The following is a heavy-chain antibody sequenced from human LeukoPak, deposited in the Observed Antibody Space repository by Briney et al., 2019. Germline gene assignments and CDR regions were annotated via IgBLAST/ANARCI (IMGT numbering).Heavy chain of an antibody. Sequence: GSSVKVSCKASGGTFSSYAISWVRQAPGQGLEWMGGIIPIFGTANYAQKFQGRVTITADESTSTAYMELSSLRSEDTAVYYCARDPLAYYDFSSGINKRRTQFYYYGMDVWGQGTTVTVSS. J-gene: IGHJ6*02. CDR3: ARDPLAYYDFSSGINKRRTQFYYYGMDV. CDR2: IIPIFGTA. D-gene: IGHD3-3*01. V-gene: IGHV1-69*01. CDR1: GGTFSSYA.